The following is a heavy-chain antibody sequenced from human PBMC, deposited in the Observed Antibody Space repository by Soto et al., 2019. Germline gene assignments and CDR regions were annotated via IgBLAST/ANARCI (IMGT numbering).Heavy chain of an antibody. CDR2: ITGRGDIT. D-gene: IGHD2-15*01. J-gene: IGHJ4*02. Sequence: EVQLLESGGGLVQPGGSLRLSCAASGFTFSSYAMNWVRQAPGKGLEWVSGITGRGDITYYADSVKGRFTISRDNSKNMLYLQMNSLRAEDTAVFYCVMELGYCSGGSCPDQTPFDYWGQGTLVTVSS. CDR3: VMELGYCSGGSCPDQTPFDY. CDR1: GFTFSSYA. V-gene: IGHV3-23*01.